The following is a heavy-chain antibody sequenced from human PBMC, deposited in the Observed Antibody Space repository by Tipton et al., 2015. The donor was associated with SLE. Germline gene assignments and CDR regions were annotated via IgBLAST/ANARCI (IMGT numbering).Heavy chain of an antibody. Sequence: TLSLTCTVSGGSISSYYWSWIRQPPGKGLEWIGYIYTSGSTNYNPSLKSRLTISLDTSKNQFSLNLSSVTAADTAVYYCARGLDDSSGYDVHGAFDIWGQGTLVTVSS. D-gene: IGHD3-22*01. CDR3: ARGLDDSSGYDVHGAFDI. J-gene: IGHJ3*02. CDR1: GGSISSYY. V-gene: IGHV4-4*09. CDR2: IYTSGST.